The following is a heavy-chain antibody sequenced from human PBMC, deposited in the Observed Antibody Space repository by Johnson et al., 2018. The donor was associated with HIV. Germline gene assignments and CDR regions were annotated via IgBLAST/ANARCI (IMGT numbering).Heavy chain of an antibody. CDR3: ARPDSSASRAHDAFDI. CDR1: GFTFSYYG. CDR2: ISWNSGSI. J-gene: IGHJ3*02. D-gene: IGHD6-6*01. Sequence: EVQLVESGGGVVQPGGSLRLSCAASGFTFSYYGMHWVRQVPGKGLEWVSGISWNSGSIGYADSVKGRFTISRDNAKNSLYLQMNSLRAEDTAVYYCARPDSSASRAHDAFDIWGQGTMVSVSS. V-gene: IGHV3-20*04.